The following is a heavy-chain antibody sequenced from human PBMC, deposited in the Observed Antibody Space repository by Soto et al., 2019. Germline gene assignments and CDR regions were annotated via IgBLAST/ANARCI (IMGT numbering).Heavy chain of an antibody. J-gene: IGHJ6*02. Sequence: SVKVSCKASGGTFSSYAISWVRQAPGQGLEWMGGIIPIFGTANYAQKFQGRVTITADESTSTAYMELSSLRSEDTAVYYCARGDYGDYVDYYYGMDVWGQGTPVTVSS. CDR1: GGTFSSYA. D-gene: IGHD4-17*01. CDR2: IIPIFGTA. CDR3: ARGDYGDYVDYYYGMDV. V-gene: IGHV1-69*13.